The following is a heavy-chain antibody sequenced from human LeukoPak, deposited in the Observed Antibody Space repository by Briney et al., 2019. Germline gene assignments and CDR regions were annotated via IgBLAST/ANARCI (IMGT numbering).Heavy chain of an antibody. CDR3: AKRRAVYSSGWYD. Sequence: GGSLRLSCAASGFTFSSYAMSWVRQAPVKGLEWVSAISGSGGSTYYADSVKGRFTVSRDNSKNTLYLQMNSLRAEDTAVYYCAKRRAVYSSGWYDWGQGTLVTVSS. CDR2: ISGSGGST. CDR1: GFTFSSYA. V-gene: IGHV3-23*01. J-gene: IGHJ4*02. D-gene: IGHD6-19*01.